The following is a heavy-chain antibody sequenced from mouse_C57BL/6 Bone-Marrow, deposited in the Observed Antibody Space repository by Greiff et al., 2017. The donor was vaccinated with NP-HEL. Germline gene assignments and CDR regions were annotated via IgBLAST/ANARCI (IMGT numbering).Heavy chain of an antibody. CDR3: TTTVVATDY. D-gene: IGHD1-1*01. V-gene: IGHV1-15*01. J-gene: IGHJ2*01. CDR2: IDPETGGT. Sequence: VQVVESGAELVRPGASVTLSCKASGYTFTDYEMHWVKQTPVHGLEWIGAIDPETGGTAYNQKFKGKAILTADKSSSTAYMELRSLTSEDSAVYYCTTTVVATDYWGQGTTLTVSS. CDR1: GYTFTDYE.